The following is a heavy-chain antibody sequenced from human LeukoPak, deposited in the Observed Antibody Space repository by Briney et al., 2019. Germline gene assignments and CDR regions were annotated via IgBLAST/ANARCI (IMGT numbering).Heavy chain of an antibody. Sequence: ASVKVSCKASGYTFTSYYMHWVRQAPGQGLEWMGIINPSGGSTSYAQKFQGRVTMTRDTSTSTVYMELSSLRSEDTAVYYCARVTSSLWAFDIWGQGTMVTLSS. CDR3: ARVTSSLWAFDI. CDR2: INPSGGST. V-gene: IGHV1-46*01. D-gene: IGHD6-13*01. J-gene: IGHJ3*02. CDR1: GYTFTSYY.